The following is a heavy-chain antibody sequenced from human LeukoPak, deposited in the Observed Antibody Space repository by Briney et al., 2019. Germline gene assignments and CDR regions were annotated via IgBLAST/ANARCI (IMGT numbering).Heavy chain of an antibody. D-gene: IGHD3-10*02. CDR1: GFTFSSYG. V-gene: IGHV3-48*04. Sequence: GGSLRLSCAASGFTFSSYGMHWVRQAPGTGLEWVSYISIVDTTIYYADSVKGRFTISRDNAERSLYLQMNGLRAEDSAVYYCARGPYPGSMFLDHWGQGTLVTVSS. CDR2: ISIVDTTI. CDR3: ARGPYPGSMFLDH. J-gene: IGHJ4*02.